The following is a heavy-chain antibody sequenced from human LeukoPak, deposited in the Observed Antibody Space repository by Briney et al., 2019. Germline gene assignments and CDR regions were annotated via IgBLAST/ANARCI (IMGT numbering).Heavy chain of an antibody. CDR3: ARERTSQLYGSGSYTGDFDY. CDR2: ISAYNGNT. J-gene: IGHJ4*02. V-gene: IGHV1-18*01. D-gene: IGHD3-10*01. Sequence: GASVKVSCKASGYTFTSYGISWVRQAPGQGLEWMGWISAYNGNTNYAQMLQGRVTMTTDTSTSTAYMELRSLRSDDTAVYYCARERTSQLYGSGSYTGDFDYWGQGTLVTVSS. CDR1: GYTFTSYG.